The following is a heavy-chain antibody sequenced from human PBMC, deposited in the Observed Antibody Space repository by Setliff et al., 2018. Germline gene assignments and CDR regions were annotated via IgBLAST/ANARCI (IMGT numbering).Heavy chain of an antibody. V-gene: IGHV2-5*02. CDR1: GFSLSDFGVG. CDR3: AYRRKTSARYDAFEV. J-gene: IGHJ3*01. CDR2: IYWDGDE. D-gene: IGHD2-15*01. Sequence: SGPTLVNPTQTLTLTCSFSGFSLSDFGVGVGWIRQPPGKAPEWLALIYWDGDEHYTPSLEKRLTITKDTSKNQLVLTVSNMDSMDTATYFCAYRRKTSARYDAFEVWGQGTLVTVSS.